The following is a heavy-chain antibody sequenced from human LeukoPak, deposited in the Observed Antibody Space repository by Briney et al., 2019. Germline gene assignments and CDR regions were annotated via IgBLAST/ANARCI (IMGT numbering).Heavy chain of an antibody. CDR3: ARANYYDSSGVRY. CDR1: GGPISSYY. D-gene: IGHD3-22*01. V-gene: IGHV4-59*12. J-gene: IGHJ4*02. Sequence: SETLSLTCTVSGGPISSYYWSWIRQPPGKGLEWIGYIYYSGSTNYNPSLKSRVTISVDTSKNQFSLKLSSVTAADTAVYYCARANYYDSSGVRYWGQGTLVTVSS. CDR2: IYYSGST.